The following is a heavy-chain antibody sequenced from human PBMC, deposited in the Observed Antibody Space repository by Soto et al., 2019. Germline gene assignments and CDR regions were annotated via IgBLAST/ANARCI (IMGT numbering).Heavy chain of an antibody. Sequence: QMQLVQSGPEVKKPGTSVKVSCKASGFTFTSSAVQWVRQARGQRLEWIGWIVVGSGNTNYAQKFQERVTITRDMSTSTAYMELSSLRSEDTAVYYCVARPGRGELLDYWGQGTLVTVSS. CDR1: GFTFTSSA. CDR2: IVVGSGNT. CDR3: VARPGRGELLDY. V-gene: IGHV1-58*01. J-gene: IGHJ4*02. D-gene: IGHD1-26*01.